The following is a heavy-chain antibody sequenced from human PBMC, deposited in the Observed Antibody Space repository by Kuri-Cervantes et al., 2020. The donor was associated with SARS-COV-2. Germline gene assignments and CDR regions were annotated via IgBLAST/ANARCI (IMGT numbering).Heavy chain of an antibody. Sequence: ASVKVSCKASGYTFTSYYMHWVRQAPGQGLEWMGIINPSGGSTSYAQKFQGRVTMTRDTSTSTVYMELSSLRSEDTAVYYCAREGDYSDFRRPNYYYYYMDAWGKGTTVTVSS. CDR1: GYTFTSYY. D-gene: IGHD4-11*01. J-gene: IGHJ6*03. CDR2: INPSGGST. CDR3: AREGDYSDFRRPNYYYYYMDA. V-gene: IGHV1-46*01.